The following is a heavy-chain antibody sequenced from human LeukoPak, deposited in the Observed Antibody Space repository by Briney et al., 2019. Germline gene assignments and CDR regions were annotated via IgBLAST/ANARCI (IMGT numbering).Heavy chain of an antibody. D-gene: IGHD3-22*01. CDR3: ARSSGYMSY. CDR1: HYSISSNYY. J-gene: IGHJ4*02. CDR2: IYHSGST. V-gene: IGHV4-38-2*02. Sequence: PSETLSLTCTVSHYSISSNYYWGWIRQPPGKGLEWIGSIYHSGSTYYNPSLKRRVTISVDTSKSQFSLKLTSVTAADTAVYYCARSSGYMSYWGQGTLVTVSS.